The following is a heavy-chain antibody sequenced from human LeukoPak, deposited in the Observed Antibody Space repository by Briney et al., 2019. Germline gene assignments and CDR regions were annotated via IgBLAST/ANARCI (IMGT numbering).Heavy chain of an antibody. CDR1: GGSISSSSYY. Sequence: SETLSLTCTVSGGSISSSSYYWGWIRQPPGKGLEWIGSIYYSGSTYYNPSLKSRVTISLDTSKNQFSLKLSSVTAADTAVYYCARVIVVAGIPYFDYWGQGTLVTVSS. V-gene: IGHV4-39*01. CDR2: IYYSGST. J-gene: IGHJ4*02. CDR3: ARVIVVAGIPYFDY. D-gene: IGHD6-19*01.